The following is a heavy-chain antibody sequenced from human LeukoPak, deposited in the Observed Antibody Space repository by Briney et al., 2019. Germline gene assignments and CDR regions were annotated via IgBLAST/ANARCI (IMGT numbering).Heavy chain of an antibody. J-gene: IGHJ4*02. CDR1: GFTFSDYY. CDR3: AKDPQGMRFGELFSFY. V-gene: IGHV3-30*02. Sequence: AGGSLRLSCAASGFTFSDYYMSWVRQAPGKGLEWVAFIRYDGSNKYYADSVKGRFTISRDNSKNTLYLQMSSLRAEDTAVYYCAKDPQGMRFGELFSFYWGQGTLVTVSS. CDR2: IRYDGSNK. D-gene: IGHD3-10*01.